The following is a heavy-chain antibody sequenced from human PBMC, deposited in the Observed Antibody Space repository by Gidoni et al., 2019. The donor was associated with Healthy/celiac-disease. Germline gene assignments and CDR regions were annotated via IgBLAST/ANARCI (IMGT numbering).Heavy chain of an antibody. D-gene: IGHD3-22*01. CDR2: INPSGGST. CDR3: ARGGTYYYDSSGYFDY. CDR1: GYTFTSYY. J-gene: IGHJ4*02. Sequence: QVQLVQSGAEVKKPGASVKVSCQASGYTFTSYYMHLVRQAPGQGLEWMGIINPSGGSTSYAQKFQGRVTMTRDTSTSTVYMELSSLRSEDTAVYYCARGGTYYYDSSGYFDYWGQGTLVTVSS. V-gene: IGHV1-46*01.